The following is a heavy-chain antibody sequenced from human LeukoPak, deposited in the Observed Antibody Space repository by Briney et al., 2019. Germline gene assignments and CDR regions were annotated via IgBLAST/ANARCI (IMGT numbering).Heavy chain of an antibody. V-gene: IGHV3-7*01. CDR3: ARDVDGANAY. D-gene: IGHD4/OR15-4a*01. J-gene: IGHJ4*02. CDR2: IKQDGSEK. Sequence: GGSLRLSCAASGFAFSNYWMTWVRQAPGKGLEGVANIKQDGSEKYYVGSVKGRFTISRDNAKNSLFLQMNSLRAEDTAVYYCARDVDGANAYWGQGTLVTVSS. CDR1: GFAFSNYW.